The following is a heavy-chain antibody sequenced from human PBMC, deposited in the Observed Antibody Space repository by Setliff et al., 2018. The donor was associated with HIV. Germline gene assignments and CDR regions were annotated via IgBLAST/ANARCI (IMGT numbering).Heavy chain of an antibody. V-gene: IGHV3-33*06. CDR2: IWYDGSSK. D-gene: IGHD3-22*01. J-gene: IGHJ4*02. CDR3: AKDLSYYDSSGPIDY. Sequence: PGGSLRLSCAASGFTFSSYGMHWVRQAPGKGLEWVAVIWYDGSSKFYADSVKGRFTVSRDNSKNTLYLQMNSLRAEDTAVYYCAKDLSYYDSSGPIDYWGQGTLVTVSS. CDR1: GFTFSSYG.